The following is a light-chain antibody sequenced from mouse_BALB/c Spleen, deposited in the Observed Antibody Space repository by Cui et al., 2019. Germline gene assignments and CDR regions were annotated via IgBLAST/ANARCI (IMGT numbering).Light chain of an antibody. V-gene: IGKV4-68*01. CDR3: QQWSSNPWT. J-gene: IGKJ1*01. CDR1: SSVSY. CDR2: LTS. Sequence: HIVLTQSPALLSASRGEKVTLTCSASSSVSYMYWYQQKPRSSPKPWIYLTSNLASGVPARFSGSGSGTSYPLTISSMEAEDAAPYYCQQWSSNPWTFGGGTKLEIK.